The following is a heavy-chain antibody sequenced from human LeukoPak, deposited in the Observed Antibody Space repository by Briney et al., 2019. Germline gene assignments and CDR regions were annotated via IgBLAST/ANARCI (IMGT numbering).Heavy chain of an antibody. Sequence: PGRSLRLSCAASGFTFSSYAMHWVRQAPGKGLEWVAVISYDGSNKYYADSVKGRFTISRDNSKNTLYLQMNSLRAEDTAVYYCARDSGPPYYYDSSGYYPDYWGQGTLVTVSS. D-gene: IGHD3-22*01. V-gene: IGHV3-30-3*01. CDR2: ISYDGSNK. CDR3: ARDSGPPYYYDSSGYYPDY. J-gene: IGHJ4*02. CDR1: GFTFSSYA.